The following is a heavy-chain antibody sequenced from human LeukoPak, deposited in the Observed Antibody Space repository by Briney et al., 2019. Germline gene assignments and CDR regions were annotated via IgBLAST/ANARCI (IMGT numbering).Heavy chain of an antibody. CDR3: ARGAVAGPDDAFDI. D-gene: IGHD6-19*01. CDR2: IRFDGSNK. CDR1: GFTFSSYG. V-gene: IGHV3-30*02. J-gene: IGHJ3*02. Sequence: PGGSLRLFCAASGFTFSSYGMHWVRQPPGKGLEWVAFIRFDGSNKYYADSVKGRFIISRDNSKNTLYLQMNSLRAEDTAVYYCARGAVAGPDDAFDIWGQGTMVTVSS.